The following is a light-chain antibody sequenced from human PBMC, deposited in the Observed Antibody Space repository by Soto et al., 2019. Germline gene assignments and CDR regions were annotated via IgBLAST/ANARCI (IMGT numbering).Light chain of an antibody. J-gene: IGKJ1*01. Sequence: GTLSLSPGERATLSCRASQSIRSNYLAWYQQKPGQAPRLLIYGASSRATGIPDRFSGSGSGTDFTLTISRLEPEDFAVYYCQQYGSSPRAFGQGTKVDIK. CDR2: GAS. V-gene: IGKV3-20*01. CDR1: QSIRSNY. CDR3: QQYGSSPRA.